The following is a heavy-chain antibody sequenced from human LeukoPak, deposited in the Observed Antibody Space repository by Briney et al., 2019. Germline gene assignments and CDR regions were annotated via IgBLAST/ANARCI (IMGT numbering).Heavy chain of an antibody. Sequence: PGGSLRLSCAASGFTFSSYAMSWVRQAPGKGLEWVSAISGSGGSTYYADPVKGRFTISRDNSKNTLYLQMNSLRAEDTAVYYCAKDRDIVATHSLDYWGQGTLVTVSS. J-gene: IGHJ4*02. CDR3: AKDRDIVATHSLDY. CDR2: ISGSGGST. CDR1: GFTFSSYA. D-gene: IGHD5-12*01. V-gene: IGHV3-23*01.